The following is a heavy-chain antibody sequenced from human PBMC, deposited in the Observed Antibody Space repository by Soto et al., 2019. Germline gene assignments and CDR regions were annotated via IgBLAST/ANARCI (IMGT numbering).Heavy chain of an antibody. CDR3: ARDQGDDYIWGSYRSPNWFDP. V-gene: IGHV1-18*01. Sequence: QVQLVQSGAEVKKPGASVKVSCKASGYTFTSYGISWVRQAPGQGLEWMGWISAYNGNTNYAQKLQGRVTMTTDTATSTAYMELRNLRSDDTAVYYCARDQGDDYIWGSYRSPNWFDPWGQGTLVTVSS. J-gene: IGHJ5*02. D-gene: IGHD3-16*02. CDR2: ISAYNGNT. CDR1: GYTFTSYG.